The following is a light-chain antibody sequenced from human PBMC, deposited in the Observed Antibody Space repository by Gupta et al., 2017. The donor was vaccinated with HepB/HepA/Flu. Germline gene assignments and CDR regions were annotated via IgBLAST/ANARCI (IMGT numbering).Light chain of an antibody. J-gene: IGKJ1*01. Sequence: EIVLTQSPATLSLSPGERATLSCMASHSVNNYISWYQQKPFLAPRLIFYDASYMATVLPARFSCSGSATDFTLTSSIRVPEIFAFYYLQYRSNWRTFGQGTKVEIK. CDR2: DAS. CDR1: HSVNNY. CDR3: QYRSNWRT. V-gene: IGKV3-11*01.